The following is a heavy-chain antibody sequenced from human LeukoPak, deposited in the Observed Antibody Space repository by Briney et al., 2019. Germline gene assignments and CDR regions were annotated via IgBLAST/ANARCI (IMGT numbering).Heavy chain of an antibody. CDR1: GYTFASYY. CDR3: ARDLLSSSGSYRVSVYFDY. D-gene: IGHD1-26*01. Sequence: ASVKVSCKASGYTFASYYMHWVRQAPGQGLEWMGIINPSGGSTNYAQKFQGRVTMTRDTSTSTVYMELSSLRSEDTAVYYCARDLLSSSGSYRVSVYFDYWGQGTLVTVSS. J-gene: IGHJ4*02. V-gene: IGHV1-46*03. CDR2: INPSGGST.